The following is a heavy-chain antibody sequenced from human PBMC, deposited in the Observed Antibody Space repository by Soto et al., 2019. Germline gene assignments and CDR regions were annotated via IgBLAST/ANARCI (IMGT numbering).Heavy chain of an antibody. J-gene: IGHJ4*01. CDR2: ISGSGGTT. CDR3: AKDRAGSYCFDY. Sequence: EVQLLESGGGLVQPGGSLRLSCAASGFTFSSYAMNWVRQAPEKGLEWVSTISGSGGTTYYADSVKGRFTISRDNSKNTLYLQMNGLRAEDSGVYYCAKDRAGSYCFDYWGHGTLVTVSS. V-gene: IGHV3-23*01. CDR1: GFTFSSYA.